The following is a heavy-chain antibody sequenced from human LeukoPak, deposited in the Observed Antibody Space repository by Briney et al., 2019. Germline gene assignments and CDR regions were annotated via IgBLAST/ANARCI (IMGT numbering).Heavy chain of an antibody. CDR3: ARDFMYSISCAGC. CDR1: GFTFVSYW. V-gene: IGHV3-7*01. Sequence: PGGSLRLSCAASGFTFVSYWMSWVRQAPGKGLEWVANIKQDGSEKYYVDSVKGRFTISRDNAKNTLYLQMNSLRVEDTAVYYCARDFMYSISCAGCWGQGTLVTVSS. D-gene: IGHD6-13*01. J-gene: IGHJ4*02. CDR2: IKQDGSEK.